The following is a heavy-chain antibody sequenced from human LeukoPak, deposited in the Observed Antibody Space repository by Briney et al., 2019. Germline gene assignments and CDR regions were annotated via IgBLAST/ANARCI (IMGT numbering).Heavy chain of an antibody. V-gene: IGHV3-21*01. CDR2: ISSSSSYI. J-gene: IGHJ4*02. CDR3: ARDLIAAFDY. CDR1: GFTFSSYS. D-gene: IGHD6-6*01. Sequence: GGSLRLSCVASGFTFSSYSMNWVRQAPGKGLEWVSSISSSSSYIYYADSVKGRFTISRDNAKNSLYLQMNSLRAEDTAVYYCARDLIAAFDYWGQGTLVTVSS.